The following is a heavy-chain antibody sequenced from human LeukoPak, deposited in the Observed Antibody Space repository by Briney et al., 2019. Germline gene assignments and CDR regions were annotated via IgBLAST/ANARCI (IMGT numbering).Heavy chain of an antibody. J-gene: IGHJ4*02. CDR1: GGSISSSTYY. V-gene: IGHV4-39*01. D-gene: IGHD1-26*01. CDR2: ITYSGST. CDR3: ARQGVGATDC. Sequence: PSETLSLTCTVSGGSISSSTYYWAWIRQSPGKGLEWIGSITYSGSTYYNPSLESRVTISVDTSKNQFSLRLISVTAVDTAVYYCARQGVGATDCWGQGTLVTVSS.